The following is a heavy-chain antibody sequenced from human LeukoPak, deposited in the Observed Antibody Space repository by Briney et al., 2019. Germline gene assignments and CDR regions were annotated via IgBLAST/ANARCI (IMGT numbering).Heavy chain of an antibody. CDR1: GGTFSSYA. D-gene: IGHD3-10*01. CDR2: IIPIFGTA. V-gene: IGHV1-69*01. J-gene: IGHJ4*02. CDR3: ARHALYGSGITLRYFDY. Sequence: GSSVKVSCKASGGTFSSYAISWVRQAPGQGLEWMGGIIPIFGTANYAQKFQGRVTITADESTSTAYMELSSLRSEDTAVYYCARHALYGSGITLRYFDYWGQGTLVTVSS.